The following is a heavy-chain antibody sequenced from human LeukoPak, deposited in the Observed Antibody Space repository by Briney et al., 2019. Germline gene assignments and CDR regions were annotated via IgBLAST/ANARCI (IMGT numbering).Heavy chain of an antibody. J-gene: IGHJ6*03. Sequence: SETLSLNFTVSGGSLSRYHWSWNRQPPGKGLELIGHIYYSGSTNYNPSLKSRVTISVDTSKNQFSLKLSSVTAADTAVYYCASGYCSGGSCYDYYYYYYMDVWGKGTTVTVSS. D-gene: IGHD2-15*01. CDR2: IYYSGST. CDR1: GGSLSRYH. V-gene: IGHV4-59*01. CDR3: ASGYCSGGSCYDYYYYYYMDV.